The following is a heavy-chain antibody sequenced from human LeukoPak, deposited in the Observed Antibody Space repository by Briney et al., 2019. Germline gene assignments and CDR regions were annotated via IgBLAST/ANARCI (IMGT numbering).Heavy chain of an antibody. J-gene: IGHJ4*02. D-gene: IGHD1-26*01. Sequence: SETLSLTCTVSGGSVGSAGYYWSWIRQPPGGGLEWIGYIYYIRNTNYNPSLKGRVTMSLDPSKNQFSLKLNSVTAADTAVYYCARTQSQSGSYRYYFGYWGQGTLATVSS. CDR3: ARTQSQSGSYRYYFGY. CDR2: IYYIRNT. V-gene: IGHV4-61*08. CDR1: GGSVGSAGYY.